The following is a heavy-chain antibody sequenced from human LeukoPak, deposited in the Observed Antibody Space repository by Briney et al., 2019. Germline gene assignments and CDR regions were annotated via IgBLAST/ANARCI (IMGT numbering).Heavy chain of an antibody. CDR3: AKDRGRAGVYNAFDI. Sequence: GGSLRLSCAASGFTFSSNAMTWVRQAPGKGLEWVSAITNSGATTYYADSVQGRFTISRDNSGNTLYLQMNSLRAEDTAVFYCAKDRGRAGVYNAFDIWGQGTMVTVSS. CDR2: ITNSGATT. D-gene: IGHD3-10*01. V-gene: IGHV3-23*01. CDR1: GFTFSSNA. J-gene: IGHJ3*02.